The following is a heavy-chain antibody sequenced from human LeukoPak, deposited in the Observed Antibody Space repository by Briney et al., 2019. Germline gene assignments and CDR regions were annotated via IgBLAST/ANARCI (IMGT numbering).Heavy chain of an antibody. V-gene: IGHV3-23*01. CDR1: GFTFSSYA. CDR2: ISGSGGTT. CDR3: ARSGGVRFDP. D-gene: IGHD3-16*01. J-gene: IGHJ5*02. Sequence: GGSLRLSCAASGFTFSSYAMSWVRQAPGKGLEWVSSISGSGGTTYSADSVKGRFTISRDNSKNTLYLQMNSPRAEDTAVYYCARSGGVRFDPWGQGTLVTVSS.